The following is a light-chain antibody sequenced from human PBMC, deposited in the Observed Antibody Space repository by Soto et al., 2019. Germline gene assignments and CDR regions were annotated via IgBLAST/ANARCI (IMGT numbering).Light chain of an antibody. J-gene: IGKJ1*01. CDR1: QRISYW. Sequence: DIQMTQSPSTLSASVGDRVTITCRASQRISYWLAWYQQKPGKAPKFLIYDVSTLESGVPSRFSGSGSGTEFTLTISSLQPDDFATYFCQQYDSYPWTFGHGTKVKIK. CDR2: DVS. CDR3: QQYDSYPWT. V-gene: IGKV1-5*01.